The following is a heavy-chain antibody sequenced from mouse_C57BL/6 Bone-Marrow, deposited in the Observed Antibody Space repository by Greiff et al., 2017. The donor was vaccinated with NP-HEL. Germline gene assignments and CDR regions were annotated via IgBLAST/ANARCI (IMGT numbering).Heavy chain of an antibody. CDR3: TGYYGSRNYFDV. J-gene: IGHJ1*03. CDR2: IDPDTGGT. CDR1: GYTFTDYE. V-gene: IGHV1-15*01. D-gene: IGHD1-1*01. Sequence: QVQLKESGAELVRPGASVTLSCKASGYTFTDYELHWVKQTPVHGLEWIGAIDPDTGGTAYNQKFKGKAILTADKSSSTAYMELSSLTYEDSAVYYCTGYYGSRNYFDVWGTGTTVTVSA.